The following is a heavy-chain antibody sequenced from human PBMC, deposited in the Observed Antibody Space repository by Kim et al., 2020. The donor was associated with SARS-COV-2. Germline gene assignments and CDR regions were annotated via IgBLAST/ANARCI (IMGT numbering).Heavy chain of an antibody. D-gene: IGHD1-7*01. CDR1: GFTFGDYA. Sequence: GGSLRLSCAASGFTFGDYAMHWVRQAPGKGLEWVSGISWNSGSIGYADSVKGRFTISRDNAKNSLYLQMNSLRAEDTALYYCAKGGKLELLILAAFDIWGQGTMVTVSS. V-gene: IGHV3-9*01. J-gene: IGHJ3*02. CDR2: ISWNSGSI. CDR3: AKGGKLELLILAAFDI.